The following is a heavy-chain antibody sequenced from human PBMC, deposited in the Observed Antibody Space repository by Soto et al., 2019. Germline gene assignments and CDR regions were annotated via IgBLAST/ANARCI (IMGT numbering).Heavy chain of an antibody. CDR2: ISSSSSYI. Sequence: EVQLVESGGGLVKPGGSLRLSCAASGFTFSSYSMNWVRQAPGKGLEWVSSISSSSSYIYYADSVKGRFTISRDNAKNSLYLQMNSLRAEDTAVYYCARAPWGGDSYGMDVWGQGTMVTVSS. D-gene: IGHD2-21*02. V-gene: IGHV3-21*01. J-gene: IGHJ6*02. CDR1: GFTFSSYS. CDR3: ARAPWGGDSYGMDV.